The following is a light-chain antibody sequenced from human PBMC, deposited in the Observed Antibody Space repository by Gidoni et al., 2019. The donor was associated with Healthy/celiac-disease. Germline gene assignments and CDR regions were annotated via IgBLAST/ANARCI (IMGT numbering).Light chain of an antibody. CDR1: QSISRY. CDR2: AAS. CDR3: QQSYSTHT. Sequence: DIQMTQSPSSLSASVGDRVTITCRASQSISRYLNWYQQKPGKAPKLLIYAASSLQSGVPSRFSGSGSGTDCTLTISSLQPEDVATYYCQQSYSTHTFGQGTKLEIK. J-gene: IGKJ2*01. V-gene: IGKV1-39*01.